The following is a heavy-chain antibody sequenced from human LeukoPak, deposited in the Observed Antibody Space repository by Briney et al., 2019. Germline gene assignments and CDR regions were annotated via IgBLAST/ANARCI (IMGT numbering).Heavy chain of an antibody. D-gene: IGHD4-17*01. CDR1: GYTFSNYV. CDR3: ARTMTGTTHGELDF. J-gene: IGHJ4*02. Sequence: ASVKVSCKGSGYTFSNYVLTWVRQAPGQGLEWMGRISTYTGNSNYAQKFQDRVTMTTDTSTSTAYMELRNLSSDDTAVYSCARTMTGTTHGELDFWGQGTLVTVSS. V-gene: IGHV1-18*01. CDR2: ISTYTGNS.